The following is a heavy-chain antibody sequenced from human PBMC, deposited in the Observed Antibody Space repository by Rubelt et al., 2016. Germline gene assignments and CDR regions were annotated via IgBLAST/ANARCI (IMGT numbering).Heavy chain of an antibody. Sequence: QVQLQQWGAGLLKPSETLSLTCAVYGGSFSGYYWSWIRQPPGKGLEWIGEINHSGSTNYNPSLRSRVTISGDTSKNQFSLNLSSVTAADTAVYYCARHLLHTSSSYYPTWFDPWGQGALVTVSS. CDR3: ARHLLHTSSSYYPTWFDP. J-gene: IGHJ5*02. CDR2: INHSGST. CDR1: GGSFSGYY. D-gene: IGHD3-22*01. V-gene: IGHV4-34*01.